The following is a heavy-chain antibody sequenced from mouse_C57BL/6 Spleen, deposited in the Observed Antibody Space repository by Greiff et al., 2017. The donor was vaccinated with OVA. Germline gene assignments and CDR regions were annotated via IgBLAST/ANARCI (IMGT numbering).Heavy chain of an antibody. V-gene: IGHV5-17*01. J-gene: IGHJ3*01. CDR1: GFTFSDDG. CDR3: AREGGNYPFFAY. D-gene: IGHD2-1*01. Sequence: EVKVVESGGGLVKPGGSLKLSCAASGFTFSDDGMHWVRQAPEKGLEWVAYISSGSSTIYYADTVKGRFTISRCNAKNTLFLQMTSLRSEDTAMYYCAREGGNYPFFAYWGQGTLVTVSA. CDR2: ISSGSSTI.